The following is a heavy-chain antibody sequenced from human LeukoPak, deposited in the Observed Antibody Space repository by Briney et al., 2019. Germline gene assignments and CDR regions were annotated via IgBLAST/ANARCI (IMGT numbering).Heavy chain of an antibody. CDR3: ARGSTYYDFWSGYGADP. Sequence: GGSLRLSCAASGFTFSDYYMSWIRQAPGKGLEWVSDISSSGSTIYYADSVKGRFTISRDNAKNSLHLQMNSLRAEDTAVYYCARGSTYYDFWSGYGADPWGQGTLVTVS. CDR1: GFTFSDYY. V-gene: IGHV3-11*04. D-gene: IGHD3-3*01. CDR2: ISSSGSTI. J-gene: IGHJ5*02.